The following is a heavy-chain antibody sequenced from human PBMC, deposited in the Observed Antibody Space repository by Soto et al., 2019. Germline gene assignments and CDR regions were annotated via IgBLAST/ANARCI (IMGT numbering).Heavy chain of an antibody. CDR3: ATRGYSYGYSDLPY. CDR1: GYTLTELS. V-gene: IGHV1-24*01. D-gene: IGHD5-18*01. J-gene: IGHJ4*02. CDR2: FDPEDGET. Sequence: WASVKVSCKVSGYTLTELSMHWVRQAPGKGLEWMGGFDPEDGETIYAQKFQGRVTMTEDTSTDTAYMELSSLRSEDTAVYYCATRGYSYGYSDLPYWGQGTLVTVSS.